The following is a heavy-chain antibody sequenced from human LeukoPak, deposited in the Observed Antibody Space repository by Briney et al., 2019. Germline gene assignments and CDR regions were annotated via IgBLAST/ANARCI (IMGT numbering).Heavy chain of an antibody. CDR2: IIPIFDTA. V-gene: IGHV1-69*05. D-gene: IGHD5-12*01. Sequence: SVKVSCKASGGTFSSYAISWVRQAPGQGLEWMGGIIPIFDTANYAQKFQGRVTITTDESTSTAYMELSSLRSEDTAVYYCATYGGYETSAWFDYWGQGTLVTVSS. CDR1: GGTFSSYA. J-gene: IGHJ4*02. CDR3: ATYGGYETSAWFDY.